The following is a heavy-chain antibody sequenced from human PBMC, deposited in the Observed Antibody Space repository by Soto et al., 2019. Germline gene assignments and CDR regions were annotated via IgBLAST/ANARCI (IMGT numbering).Heavy chain of an antibody. V-gene: IGHV1-69*01. J-gene: IGHJ4*02. D-gene: IGHD6-6*01. CDR2: LIPVFGST. Sequence: QVQLVQSGAEVKKPGSSVKVSCKASGGTFSDYAISWVRQAPGHGLEWMGGLIPVFGSTHYAQSFQGRLTITANPSSTAAYIELSSLRTDDTAVYYCAGSIGSSSFYVDFWGPGTQVTVSS. CDR1: GGTFSDYA. CDR3: AGSIGSSSFYVDF.